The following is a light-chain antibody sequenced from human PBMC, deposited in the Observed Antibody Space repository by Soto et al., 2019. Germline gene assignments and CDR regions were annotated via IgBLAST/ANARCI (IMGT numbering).Light chain of an antibody. J-gene: IGLJ3*02. V-gene: IGLV2-23*01. CDR2: EAS. CDR1: NSDVGSHNF. Sequence: QSALTQPASVSGSLGQSITISCTGTNSDVGSHNFVSWYQQYPGKAPKLLIYEASKRPSGLSNRFSGSKSGNTASLTISGLQAEDEADYYCCSLTNGATWVFGGRTKLTVL. CDR3: CSLTNGATWV.